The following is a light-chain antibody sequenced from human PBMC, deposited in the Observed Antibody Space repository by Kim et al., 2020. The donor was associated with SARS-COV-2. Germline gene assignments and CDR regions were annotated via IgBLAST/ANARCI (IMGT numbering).Light chain of an antibody. CDR3: QQSYSTPRT. Sequence: SAVVGDRVTITCRASQSISSYLNWYQQKPGKAPKLLIYAASSLQSGVPARFSGSGSGTDFTLTISSLQPEDFATYYCQQSYSTPRTFGQGTKLEI. CDR2: AAS. J-gene: IGKJ2*01. V-gene: IGKV1-39*01. CDR1: QSISSY.